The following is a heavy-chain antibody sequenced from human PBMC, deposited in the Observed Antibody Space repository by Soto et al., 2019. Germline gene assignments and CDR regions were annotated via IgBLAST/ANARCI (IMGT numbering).Heavy chain of an antibody. CDR3: ARGQSGRFDP. J-gene: IGHJ5*02. D-gene: IGHD6-25*01. CDR2: VSSTGST. Sequence: SETLSLTCTVSGASLTQYYWNWIRQSPGKGLEWIVSVSSTGSTVYNPSLTSRVTVSLDTSKNQFSLTLNSVTAADTAVYYCARGQSGRFDPWGQGTLVTVSS. CDR1: GASLTQYY. V-gene: IGHV4-59*01.